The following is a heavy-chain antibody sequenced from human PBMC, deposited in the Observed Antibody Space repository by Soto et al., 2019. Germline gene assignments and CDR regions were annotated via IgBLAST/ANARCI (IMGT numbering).Heavy chain of an antibody. D-gene: IGHD3-22*01. J-gene: IGHJ4*02. CDR1: GFPLGDYG. CDR2: IRREVYGGTT. Sequence: GVLRLSCTASGFPLGDYGVSWVRQAPGKGLEWVGFIRREVYGGTTEYAASVKGRFVFSRDDSENIAYLQMNSLKAEDTAVYYCNRVGGYSKTGYWGRGTLVTVSS. CDR3: NRVGGYSKTGY. V-gene: IGHV3-49*04.